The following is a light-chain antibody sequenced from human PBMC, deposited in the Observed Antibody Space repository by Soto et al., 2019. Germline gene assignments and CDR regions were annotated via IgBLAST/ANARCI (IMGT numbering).Light chain of an antibody. Sequence: DIQMTQSPSTLSASVGDRVSITCRASQSISRQLAWYQQKPGKAPNLLIYQASNLETGVPSRFTGSGSGTEFTLTISSLQPDDLATYYCLQDQGYWTFGQGTKVEVK. CDR2: QAS. CDR1: QSISRQ. V-gene: IGKV1-5*03. CDR3: LQDQGYWT. J-gene: IGKJ1*01.